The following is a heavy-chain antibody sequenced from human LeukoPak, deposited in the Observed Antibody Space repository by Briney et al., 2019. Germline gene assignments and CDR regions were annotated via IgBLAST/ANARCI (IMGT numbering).Heavy chain of an antibody. CDR3: ARHFYGSGSYYSVINWFDP. V-gene: IGHV4-39*01. CDR1: GGSISSSSYY. Sequence: SETLSLTCTVSGGSISSSSYYWGWIRQPPGKGLEWIGSIYYSGSTYYNPSLKSRVTISVDTPKNQFSLKLSSVTAADTAVYYCARHFYGSGSYYSVINWFDPWGQGTLVTVSS. J-gene: IGHJ5*02. D-gene: IGHD3-10*01. CDR2: IYYSGST.